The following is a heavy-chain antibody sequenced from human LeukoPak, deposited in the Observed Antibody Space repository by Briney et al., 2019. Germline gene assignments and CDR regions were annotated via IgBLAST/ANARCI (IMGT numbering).Heavy chain of an antibody. Sequence: SETLSLTCTVSGGSISSSSYYWGWIRQPPGKGLEWIGSIYYGGSTYYNPSLKSRVTISADTSKNQFSLRLSSVTAADTAVYYCARPMFSGFWNAFDIWGQGTMVTVSS. CDR3: ARPMFSGFWNAFDI. CDR1: GGSISSSSYY. J-gene: IGHJ3*02. V-gene: IGHV4-39*01. D-gene: IGHD3-3*01. CDR2: IYYGGST.